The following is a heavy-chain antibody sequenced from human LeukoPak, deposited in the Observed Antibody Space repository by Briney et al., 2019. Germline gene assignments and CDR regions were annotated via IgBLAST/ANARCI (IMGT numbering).Heavy chain of an antibody. CDR2: ISSSGSTI. J-gene: IGHJ6*03. Sequence: GGSPRLSCAASGFTFSSYEMNWVRQAPGKGLEWVSYISSSGSTIYYADSVKGRFTISRDNAKNSLYLQMNSLRAEDKAVYYCARVPLLAVRYYYYYMDVWGKGTTVTVSS. V-gene: IGHV3-48*03. CDR3: ARVPLLAVRYYYYYMDV. CDR1: GFTFSSYE. D-gene: IGHD6-19*01.